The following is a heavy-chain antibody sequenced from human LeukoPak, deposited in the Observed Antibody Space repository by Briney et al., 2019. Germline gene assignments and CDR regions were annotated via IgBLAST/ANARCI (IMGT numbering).Heavy chain of an antibody. CDR3: ARSWYSSGDTFDY. CDR2: INPNSGGT. Sequence: ASVKVSSKASEYTFTGYHMHWVRRAPGQGLEWMGWINPNSGGTNYAQKFQGRVTMTRDTSINTAYMELSRLRSDDTAVYYCARSWYSSGDTFDYWGQGTLVTVSP. D-gene: IGHD6-19*01. J-gene: IGHJ4*02. V-gene: IGHV1-2*02. CDR1: EYTFTGYH.